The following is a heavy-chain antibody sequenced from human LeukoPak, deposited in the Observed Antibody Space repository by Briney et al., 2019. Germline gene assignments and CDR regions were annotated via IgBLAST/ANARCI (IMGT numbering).Heavy chain of an antibody. CDR3: ARLNGGN. CDR1: GSSISSYY. D-gene: IGHD4-23*01. V-gene: IGHV4-59*08. Sequence: SETLSLTCTVSGSSISSYYWSWIRQPPGKGLEWLAYVDYSGSTAYSPSLNGRVAISPDTSKNQFSLKLRSVTAADRAVYYCARLNGGNWGPGIMVTVSS. CDR2: VDYSGST. J-gene: IGHJ4*02.